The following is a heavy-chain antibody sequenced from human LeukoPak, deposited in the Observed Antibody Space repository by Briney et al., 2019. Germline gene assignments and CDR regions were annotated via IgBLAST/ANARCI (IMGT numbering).Heavy chain of an antibody. J-gene: IGHJ4*02. Sequence: SETLSLTCTVSGGSISTSSYYWGWIRQPPGKGLEWIGSIYYSGSTYYNPSLKSRVTISVDTSKNQFSLKLSSVTAADTAVYYCARGAVVVPAAEGYWGQGTLVTVSS. CDR1: GGSISTSSYY. V-gene: IGHV4-39*07. CDR2: IYYSGST. CDR3: ARGAVVVPAAEGY. D-gene: IGHD2-2*01.